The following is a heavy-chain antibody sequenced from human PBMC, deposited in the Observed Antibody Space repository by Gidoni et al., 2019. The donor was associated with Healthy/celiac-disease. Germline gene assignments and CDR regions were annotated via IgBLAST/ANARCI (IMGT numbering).Heavy chain of an antibody. J-gene: IGHJ4*02. CDR1: GYTFSSYS. D-gene: IGHD6-13*01. Sequence: EVQLVESGGGLVKPGGSLRLSCAASGYTFSSYSMNWVRQAPGQGVEWVSSISSSSSYIYYADSMKGRFTIARDNAKNSLDLQMNSLRAEDTAVYYCASSGYSSSWYLENWGQGTLVTVSS. CDR3: ASSGYSSSWYLEN. V-gene: IGHV3-21*01. CDR2: ISSSSSYI.